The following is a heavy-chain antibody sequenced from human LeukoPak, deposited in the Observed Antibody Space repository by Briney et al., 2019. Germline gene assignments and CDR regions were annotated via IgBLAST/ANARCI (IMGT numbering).Heavy chain of an antibody. CDR2: INHSGST. Sequence: SETLSLTCTVSGGSISSYYWSWIRQPPGKGLEWIGEINHSGSTNYNPSLKSRVTISVDTSKNQFSLKLSSVTAADTAVYYCARRRPGGSYRHSNWFDPWGQGTLVTVSS. D-gene: IGHD3-16*02. CDR1: GGSISSYY. V-gene: IGHV4-34*01. CDR3: ARRRPGGSYRHSNWFDP. J-gene: IGHJ5*02.